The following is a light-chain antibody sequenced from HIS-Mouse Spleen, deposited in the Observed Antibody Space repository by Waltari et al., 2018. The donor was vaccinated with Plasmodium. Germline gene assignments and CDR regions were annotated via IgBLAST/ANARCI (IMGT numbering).Light chain of an antibody. CDR1: QSVSSN. V-gene: IGKV3-15*01. Sequence: EIVMTQSPATLSVSQGERATLSGRASQSVSSNLAWYQQNPGQAPRLLIYGASTRATGIPARFSGSGSGTEFTLTISSLQSEDFAVYYCQQYNNWSFTFGPGTKVDIK. CDR3: QQYNNWSFT. J-gene: IGKJ3*01. CDR2: GAS.